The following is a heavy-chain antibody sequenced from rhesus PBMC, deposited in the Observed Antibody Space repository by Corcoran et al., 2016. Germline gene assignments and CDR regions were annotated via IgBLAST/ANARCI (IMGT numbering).Heavy chain of an antibody. D-gene: IGHD5-42*01. V-gene: IGHV4-127*01. CDR2: FGGSSGST. CDR1: GYSISSGYG. J-gene: IGHJ4*01. Sequence: QVQLQESGPGLVKPSETLSLTCAVSGYSISSGYGWSWIRQPPGKGLEWIGYFGGSSGSTNYNPSLKSRVTISKDTSKNQFSLKLSSVTAADTAVYYCARSWGYHFDYWGQGVLVTVSS. CDR3: ARSWGYHFDY.